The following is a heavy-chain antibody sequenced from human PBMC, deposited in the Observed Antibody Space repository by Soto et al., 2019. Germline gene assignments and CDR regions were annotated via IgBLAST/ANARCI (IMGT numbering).Heavy chain of an antibody. J-gene: IGHJ3*02. V-gene: IGHV3-30*03. CDR3: ATLGHVLLWFGELDAFDI. CDR2: ISYDGSNK. D-gene: IGHD3-10*01. CDR1: GFTFSSYG. Sequence: QVQLVESGGGVVQPGRSLRLSCAASGFTFSSYGMHWVRQAPGKGLEWVAVISYDGSNKYYADSVKGRFTISRDNSKNTLYLQMNSLRAEDTAVYYCATLGHVLLWFGELDAFDIWGQGTMVTVSS.